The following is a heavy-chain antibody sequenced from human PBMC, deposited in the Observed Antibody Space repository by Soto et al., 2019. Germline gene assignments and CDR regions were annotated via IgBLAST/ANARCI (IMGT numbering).Heavy chain of an antibody. V-gene: IGHV3-53*01. J-gene: IGHJ4*02. CDR2: IYSPGST. CDR3: ARGLVGATTAFDY. D-gene: IGHD1-26*01. Sequence: QPGGSLRLSCAASGFTVSSSYMSWVRQAPGKGLEWVSTIYSPGSTYYADSVKGRFTISRDNSKNTLYLQMNSLRAEDTAVYYCARGLVGATTAFDYWGQGTLVTVSS. CDR1: GFTVSSSY.